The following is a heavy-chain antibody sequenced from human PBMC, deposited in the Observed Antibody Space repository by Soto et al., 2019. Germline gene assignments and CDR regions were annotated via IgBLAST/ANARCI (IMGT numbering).Heavy chain of an antibody. D-gene: IGHD6-13*01. J-gene: IGHJ5*02. CDR3: AKAARYSSSRYAWFDP. CDR2: ISGSGGST. Sequence: EVQLLESGGGLVQPGGSLRLSCAASGFTFSSYAMSWVRQAPGKGLEWVSAISGSGGSTYYADSVKGRFTISRDNSKNTKYQRTNCLRTEDTAVDYWAKAARYSSSRYAWFDPWGQGTLVTVSS. V-gene: IGHV3-23*01. CDR1: GFTFSSYA.